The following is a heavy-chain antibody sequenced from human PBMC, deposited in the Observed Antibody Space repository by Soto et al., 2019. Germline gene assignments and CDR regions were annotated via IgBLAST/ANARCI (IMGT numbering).Heavy chain of an antibody. J-gene: IGHJ5*02. D-gene: IGHD6-6*01. CDR2: ISYDGSNK. CDR3: AKRPPGYSSSSSWFNP. Sequence: QVQLVESGGGVVQPGRSLRLSCAASGFTFSSYGMHWVRQDPGKGLEWVAVISYDGSNKYYADSVKGRFTISRDNSKNTLYLQMNSLRAEDTAVYYCAKRPPGYSSSSSWFNPWGQGTLVTVSS. CDR1: GFTFSSYG. V-gene: IGHV3-30*18.